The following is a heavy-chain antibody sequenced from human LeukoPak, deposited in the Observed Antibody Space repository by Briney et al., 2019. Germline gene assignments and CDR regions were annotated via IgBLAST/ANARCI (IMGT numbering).Heavy chain of an antibody. Sequence: ASVKVSCKASGYTFTGYYMHWVRQAPGPGLEWMGWINPNSGGTNYAQKFQGRVTMTRDTSISTAYMELSRLRSDDTAVYYCARDKTQSPLDYYYMDVWGKGTTVTVSS. CDR3: ARDKTQSPLDYYYMDV. V-gene: IGHV1-2*02. D-gene: IGHD4-11*01. CDR2: INPNSGGT. J-gene: IGHJ6*03. CDR1: GYTFTGYY.